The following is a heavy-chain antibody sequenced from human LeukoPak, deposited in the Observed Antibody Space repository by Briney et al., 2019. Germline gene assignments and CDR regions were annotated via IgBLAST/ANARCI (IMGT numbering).Heavy chain of an antibody. CDR3: ARAIEWFGELTWELGLYYFDY. V-gene: IGHV3-7*01. Sequence: PGGSLRLSCAASGFTFSSYWMSWVRQAPGKGLEWVANIKQDGSEKYYVDSVKGRFTISRDNAKNSLYLQMNSLRAEDTAVYYCARAIEWFGELTWELGLYYFDYWGQGTLVTVSS. CDR1: GFTFSSYW. D-gene: IGHD3-10*01. CDR2: IKQDGSEK. J-gene: IGHJ4*02.